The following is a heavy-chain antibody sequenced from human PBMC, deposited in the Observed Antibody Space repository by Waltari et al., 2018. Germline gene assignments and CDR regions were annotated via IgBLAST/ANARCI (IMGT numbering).Heavy chain of an antibody. D-gene: IGHD3-10*01. CDR2: IYSAGST. CDR3: ARKTDTVIRGLWGDV. CDR1: GFTVGNNQ. V-gene: IGHV3-66*02. Sequence: EVQLVESGGGLVQPGGSLRLSCAASGFTVGNNQMSWVRQAPGKELEWVSLIYSAGSTDYADSVKGRFTISRDSSKNTLYLQMNSLRAEDTAVYYCARKTDTVIRGLWGDVWGQGTTVTVSS. J-gene: IGHJ6*02.